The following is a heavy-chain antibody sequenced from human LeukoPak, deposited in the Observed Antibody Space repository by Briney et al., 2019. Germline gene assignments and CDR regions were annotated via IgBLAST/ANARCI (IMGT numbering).Heavy chain of an antibody. CDR2: IYTSGST. J-gene: IGHJ3*02. D-gene: IGHD3-22*01. CDR3: ARHGSGDGSGYYYRNAFDI. CDR1: GGSISSYY. V-gene: IGHV4-4*09. Sequence: SETLSLTCTVSGGSISSYYWSWIRQPPGKGLEWIGYIYTSGSTNYNPSLKSRVTISVDTSKNQFSLKLSSVTAADTAVYYCARHGSGDGSGYYYRNAFDIWGQGTTVTVSS.